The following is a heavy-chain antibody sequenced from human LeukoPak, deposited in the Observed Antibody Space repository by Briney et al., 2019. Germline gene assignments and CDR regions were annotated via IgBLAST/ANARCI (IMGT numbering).Heavy chain of an antibody. D-gene: IGHD1-26*01. CDR1: GGSISHCY. CDR2: IYTSGST. V-gene: IGHV4-4*09. J-gene: IGHJ5*02. Sequence: SETLSLTCTVSGGSISHCYWSWIRQSPGKGLEWIGYIYTSGSTNYNPSLKSRVTISVDTSKNQFSLKLSSVTAADTAVYYCARHRWELDFHWFDPWGQGTLVTVSS. CDR3: ARHRWELDFHWFDP.